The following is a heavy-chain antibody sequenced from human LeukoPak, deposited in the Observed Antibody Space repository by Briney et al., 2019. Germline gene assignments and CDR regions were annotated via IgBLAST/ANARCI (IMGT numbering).Heavy chain of an antibody. D-gene: IGHD6-13*01. CDR3: AKDKDSSSWYYFDY. CDR2: ISGSGGST. Sequence: PGGSLRLSCAASGFTFSSYAMSWVRQAPGKGLEWISAISGSGGSTYYADSVKGRFTISRDNSKNTLYLQMNSLRAEDTAVYYCAKDKDSSSWYYFDYWGQGTLVTVSS. V-gene: IGHV3-23*01. CDR1: GFTFSSYA. J-gene: IGHJ4*02.